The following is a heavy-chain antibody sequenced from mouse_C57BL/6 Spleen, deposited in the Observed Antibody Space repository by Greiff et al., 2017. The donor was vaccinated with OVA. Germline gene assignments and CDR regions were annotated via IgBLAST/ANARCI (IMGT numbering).Heavy chain of an antibody. J-gene: IGHJ3*01. V-gene: IGHV1-26*01. Sequence: EVQLQQSGPELVKPGASVKISCKASGYTFTDYYMNWVKQSHGKSLEWIGDINPNNGGTSYNQKFKGKATLTVDKSSSTAYMELRSLTSEDSAVDYCAPKTAQAFAYWGQGTLVTVSA. CDR2: INPNNGGT. CDR3: APKTAQAFAY. CDR1: GYTFTDYY. D-gene: IGHD3-2*02.